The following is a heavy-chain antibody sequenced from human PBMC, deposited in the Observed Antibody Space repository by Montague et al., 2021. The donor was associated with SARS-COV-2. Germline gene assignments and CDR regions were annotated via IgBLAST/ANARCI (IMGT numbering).Heavy chain of an antibody. J-gene: IGHJ4*02. D-gene: IGHD5-24*01. Sequence: SLRLSCAASGFAFDYYAMHWVRQVPGKGLEWVSGIHWNSNDLGTADSVRGRFTISRDNAKSSLYLQMNSLRVEDTALYYCAKGRSGYNIRQVATLDFWGQGTLVTVST. CDR3: AKGRSGYNIRQVATLDF. V-gene: IGHV3-9*01. CDR2: IHWNSNDL. CDR1: GFAFDYYA.